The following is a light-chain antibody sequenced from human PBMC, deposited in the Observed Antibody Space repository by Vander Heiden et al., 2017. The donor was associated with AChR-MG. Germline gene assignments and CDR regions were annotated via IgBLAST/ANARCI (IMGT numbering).Light chain of an antibody. CDR3: QHYHDLPIT. V-gene: IGKV1-33*01. J-gene: IGKJ5*01. CDR2: EAS. CDR1: HDISTS. Sequence: DIQMTQSPSSLSASVGDRVTITCQTSHDISTSLNWYQQKPGRAPKLVIYEASELETGVPSRFSGTGSGTHFTFSITNLQPEDIATYFCQHYHDLPITFGQGTRLNIK.